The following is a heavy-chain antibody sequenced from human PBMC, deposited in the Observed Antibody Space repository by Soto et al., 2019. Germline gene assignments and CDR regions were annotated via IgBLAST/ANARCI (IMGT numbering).Heavy chain of an antibody. J-gene: IGHJ6*02. V-gene: IGHV3-48*02. CDR1: GFTFSSHS. D-gene: IGHD1-26*01. CDR2: ISSSSNSI. Sequence: GGSLRLSCAASGFTFSSHSMNWVRQAPGKGLEWVSYISSSSNSIYYADSVKGRFTISRDNAKNSLFLQMNSLRDEDTAVYYCARDLPLARWVGGMDVWGQGTTVTSP. CDR3: ARDLPLARWVGGMDV.